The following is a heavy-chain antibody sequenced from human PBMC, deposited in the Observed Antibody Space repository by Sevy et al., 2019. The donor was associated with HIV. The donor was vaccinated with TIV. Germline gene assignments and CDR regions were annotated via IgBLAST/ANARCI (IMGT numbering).Heavy chain of an antibody. J-gene: IGHJ4*02. CDR3: AREGCTKPHDF. CDR2: FCFGGGKI. CDR1: GFTFSIYT. V-gene: IGHV3-23*01. D-gene: IGHD2-8*01. Sequence: GGSLRLSCTASGFTFSIYTMSWVRQAPGKGLEGVSTFCFGGGKINYADSVKGRFTISRDNSKNTVYLQMNSLRVEDTAVYYCAREGCTKPHDFWGQGTLVTVSS.